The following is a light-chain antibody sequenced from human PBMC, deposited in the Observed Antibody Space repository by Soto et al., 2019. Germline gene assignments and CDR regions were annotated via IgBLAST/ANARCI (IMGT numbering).Light chain of an antibody. CDR2: DAS. V-gene: IGKV3-15*01. Sequence: EIVLPQAPPTLSLTPGERATLSGRASQSVRNYLAWYQQKPGQAPRLLIYDASTRATGIPARFSGSGSGTEFTLTISSLQSEDFAVYYCQQYNNWPRTFGQGTKVDIK. J-gene: IGKJ1*01. CDR1: QSVRNY. CDR3: QQYNNWPRT.